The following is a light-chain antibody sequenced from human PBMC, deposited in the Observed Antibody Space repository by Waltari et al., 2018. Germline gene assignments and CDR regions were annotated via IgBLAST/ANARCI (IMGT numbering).Light chain of an antibody. CDR2: DDS. CDR1: HIGSKG. Sequence: SYVLTQPPSLSVAPGQTARITCGGNHIGSKGVHRYPQKSGQAPGLAVYDDSDRPSGIPERFSGSSSGNTATLTISRVEAGDEADYYCQVWDSSSDQGVFGGGTKLTVL. V-gene: IGLV3-21*02. J-gene: IGLJ3*02. CDR3: QVWDSSSDQGV.